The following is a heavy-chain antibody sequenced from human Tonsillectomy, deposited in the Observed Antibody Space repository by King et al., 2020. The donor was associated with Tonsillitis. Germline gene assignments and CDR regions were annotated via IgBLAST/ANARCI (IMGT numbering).Heavy chain of an antibody. V-gene: IGHV5-51*01. J-gene: IGHJ4*01. Sequence: VQLVESGAEVKKPGESLKISCKGSGYSFTSYWIGWVRQMPGKGLEWMGIIHPGDSDTRYSPSFQGQVTISADKSISTAYLQWYSLKASDTAMYYCARHPLGYGSVSYYPDYWGHGTLVTVSS. CDR1: GYSFTSYW. CDR2: IHPGDSDT. CDR3: ARHPLGYGSVSYYPDY. D-gene: IGHD3-10*01.